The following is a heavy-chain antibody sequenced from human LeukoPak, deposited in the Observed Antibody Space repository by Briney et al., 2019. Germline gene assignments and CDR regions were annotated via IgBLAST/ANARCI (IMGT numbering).Heavy chain of an antibody. CDR1: GGSFSGYY. J-gene: IGHJ4*02. D-gene: IGHD3-10*01. Sequence: SETLSLTCAVYGGSFSGYYWSWIRQPPGKGLEWVGEINHSGSTNYNPSLKSRVTISVDTSKNQFSLKLRSVTAADTAVYYCARDHSPRAYGSGSHLDYWGQGTLVTVSS. CDR2: INHSGST. V-gene: IGHV4-34*01. CDR3: ARDHSPRAYGSGSHLDY.